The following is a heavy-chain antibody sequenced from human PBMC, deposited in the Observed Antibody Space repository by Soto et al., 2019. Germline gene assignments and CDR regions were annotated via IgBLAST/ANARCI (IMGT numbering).Heavy chain of an antibody. CDR3: ASTEDSWFDP. CDR1: GGSISSSSYY. J-gene: IGHJ5*02. Sequence: SETLSLTCNVSGGSISSSSYYWGWIRQPPGKGLEWIGSIDFGGSTYYNPSLKSRVTISVDTSENQFSLKLTSVTAADTAVYYCASTEDSWFDPWGQGTLVTVSS. D-gene: IGHD2-8*02. V-gene: IGHV4-39*01. CDR2: IDFGGST.